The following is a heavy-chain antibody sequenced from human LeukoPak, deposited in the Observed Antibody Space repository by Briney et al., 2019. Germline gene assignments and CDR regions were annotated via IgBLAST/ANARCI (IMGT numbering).Heavy chain of an antibody. CDR2: ISGSGGST. CDR3: AKGGSGWYLGFDY. V-gene: IGHV3-23*01. D-gene: IGHD6-19*01. J-gene: IGHJ4*02. Sequence: GGSLRLSCAASGFTFSSYAMSWVRQAPGKGLEWVSAISGSGGSTYYAASVKGRFTISRDNSKNTLYLQMNSLRAEDTAVYYCAKGGSGWYLGFDYWGQGTLVTVSS. CDR1: GFTFSSYA.